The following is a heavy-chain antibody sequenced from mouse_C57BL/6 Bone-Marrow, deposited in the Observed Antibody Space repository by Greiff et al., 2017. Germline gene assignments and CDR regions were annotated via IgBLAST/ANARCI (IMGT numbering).Heavy chain of an antibody. CDR2: IYPGSGST. CDR1: GYTFTSYW. CDR3: ARQLRLPSFAY. J-gene: IGHJ3*01. Sequence: QVHVKQPGAELVKPGASVTMSCKASGYTFTSYWITWVKQRPGQGLEWIGDIYPGSGSTNYNEKFKSKATLTVDTSSSTAYMQLSSLTSEDSAVYYCARQLRLPSFAYWGQGTLVTVSA. V-gene: IGHV1-55*01. D-gene: IGHD3-2*02.